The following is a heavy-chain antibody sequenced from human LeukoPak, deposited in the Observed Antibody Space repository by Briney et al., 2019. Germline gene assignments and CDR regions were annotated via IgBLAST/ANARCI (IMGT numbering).Heavy chain of an antibody. Sequence: SETLSLTCSVSGGSISSDCWSWIRQPPGKGLEWIGYIYNSGSTNYNPSLKSRITISVATSKNQFSLNLSSVTAADTAVYYCARLYSSSLGRVFDYWGQGTLVTVSS. CDR3: ARLYSSSLGRVFDY. J-gene: IGHJ4*02. D-gene: IGHD6-13*01. CDR2: IYNSGST. V-gene: IGHV4-59*01. CDR1: GGSISSDC.